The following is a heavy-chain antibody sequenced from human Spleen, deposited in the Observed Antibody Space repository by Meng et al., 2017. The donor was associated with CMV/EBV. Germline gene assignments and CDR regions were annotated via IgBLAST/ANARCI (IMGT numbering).Heavy chain of an antibody. CDR2: ISSSSNYI. V-gene: IGHV3-21*01. J-gene: IGHJ6*02. D-gene: IGHD2-2*01. Sequence: GGSLRLSCAASGFTFSSYSMNWVRQAPGKGLEWVSSISSSSNYIYYADSVKGRFTISRDNAKNSLYLQMNSLRAEDTAVYYCARDRGGDCRSTSCYLNGMDVWGQGTTVTVS. CDR3: ARDRGGDCRSTSCYLNGMDV. CDR1: GFTFSSYS.